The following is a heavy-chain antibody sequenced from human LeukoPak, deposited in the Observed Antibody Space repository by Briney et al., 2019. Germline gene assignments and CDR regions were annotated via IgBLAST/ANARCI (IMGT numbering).Heavy chain of an antibody. D-gene: IGHD2/OR15-2a*01. CDR3: VSFYETY. V-gene: IGHV3-74*01. CDR2: INSDGSWT. J-gene: IGHJ4*02. CDR1: GNYW. Sequence: GGSLRLSCAASGNYWMRWVRQVPGKGLVWVSHINSDGSWTSYADSVKGRFTISKDNAKNTVYLQMNSLRAEDTAVYYCVSFYETYWGRGTLVTVSS.